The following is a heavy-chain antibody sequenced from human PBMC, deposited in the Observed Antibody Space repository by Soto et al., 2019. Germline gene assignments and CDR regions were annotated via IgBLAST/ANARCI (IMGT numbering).Heavy chain of an antibody. CDR3: AHCTLHDYGDYDPGTSHVFDS. V-gene: IGHV2-5*02. J-gene: IGHJ4*02. D-gene: IGHD4-17*01. CDR1: GFSLSNSGVG. CDR2: IYGDNDK. Sequence: QITLKESGPSPVKPTQSLTVTCTFSGFSLSNSGVGVAWIRQPPGTALEWLALIYGDNDKRYSPSLKTRLTITKDTSKHQVVLTMTNMDPVDTATYYCAHCTLHDYGDYDPGTSHVFDSWGQGTRVTVSS.